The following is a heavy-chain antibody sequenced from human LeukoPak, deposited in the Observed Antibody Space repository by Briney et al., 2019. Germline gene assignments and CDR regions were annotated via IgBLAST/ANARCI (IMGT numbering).Heavy chain of an antibody. V-gene: IGHV3-66*02. D-gene: IGHD1-26*01. CDR2: IYSGGNT. Sequence: GGSLRLSCAVSGITLSNYGMSWVRQAPGKGLEWVSVIYSGGNTYYADSVKGRFTISRDNSRNTLYLQMNSLRAEDTAVYYCARDPSYALAWGQGTLVTVSS. CDR1: GITLSNYG. J-gene: IGHJ5*02. CDR3: ARDPSYALA.